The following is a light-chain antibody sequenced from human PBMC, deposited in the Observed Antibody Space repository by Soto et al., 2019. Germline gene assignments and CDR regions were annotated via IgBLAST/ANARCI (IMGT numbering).Light chain of an antibody. CDR1: ESLATN. CDR3: QQYNDWPRT. Sequence: EIVMTQSPATLSVSPGERATLSCRASESLATNLAWYQQTPGQAPRLLIYGASVRATGTPARFSGSGSGTYFTLTISSLQSEDFAVYYCQQYNDWPRTFGQGTKVDI. V-gene: IGKV3-15*01. CDR2: GAS. J-gene: IGKJ1*01.